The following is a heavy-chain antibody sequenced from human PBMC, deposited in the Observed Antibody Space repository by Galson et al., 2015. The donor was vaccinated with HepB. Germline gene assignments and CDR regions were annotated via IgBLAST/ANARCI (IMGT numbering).Heavy chain of an antibody. D-gene: IGHD5-12*01. Sequence: SLRLSCAASGFTFSSYGMHWVRQAPGKGLEWVAVIWYDGSNKYYADSVKGRFTISRDNSKNTLYLQMNSLRAEDTAVYYCASFGRGYDRDYYGMDVWGQGTTVTVSS. J-gene: IGHJ6*02. CDR1: GFTFSSYG. V-gene: IGHV3-33*01. CDR2: IWYDGSNK. CDR3: ASFGRGYDRDYYGMDV.